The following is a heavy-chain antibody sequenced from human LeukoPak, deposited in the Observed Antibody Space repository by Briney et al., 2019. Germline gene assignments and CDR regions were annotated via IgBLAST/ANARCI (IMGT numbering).Heavy chain of an antibody. CDR2: IYYSGTT. J-gene: IGHJ3*02. Sequence: SETLSLTCTVSGGSISNYYGGWSRQTPGKGLELIGYIYYSGTTNYNPSLKSRVSISVDTSKKQFSLKLSSVTAADTAVYYCERSPGGCFNIWGQGTMVTVSS. D-gene: IGHD3-10*01. CDR3: ERSPGGCFNI. V-gene: IGHV4-59*01. CDR1: GGSISNYY.